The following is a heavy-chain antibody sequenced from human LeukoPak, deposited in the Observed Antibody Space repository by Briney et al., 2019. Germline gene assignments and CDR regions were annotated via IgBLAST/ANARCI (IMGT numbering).Heavy chain of an antibody. CDR2: IYSGGST. V-gene: IGHV3-53*01. J-gene: IGHJ4*02. D-gene: IGHD2-15*01. Sequence: GGSLRFSCAASGFTVSSNYMSWVRQAPGKGLEWVSVIYSGGSTYYADSVKGRFTISRDNSKNTLYLQMNSLRAEDTAVYYCAKDLRSGRVAATYLDYWGQGTLVTVSS. CDR3: AKDLRSGRVAATYLDY. CDR1: GFTVSSNY.